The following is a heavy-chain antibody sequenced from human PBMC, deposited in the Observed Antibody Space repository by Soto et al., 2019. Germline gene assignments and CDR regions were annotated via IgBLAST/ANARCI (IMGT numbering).Heavy chain of an antibody. CDR3: ARSNYYDGAVHYLSLDF. CDR2: IHAGNGNT. CDR1: GYTFTTYA. D-gene: IGHD3-22*01. Sequence: ASVKVSCKASGYTFTTYAIHWVRQAPGHRPEWMGWIHAGNGNTKYSQNLQGRVTITADKSTSTVYMELSSLTSEDTAMYYCARSNYYDGAVHYLSLDFWGQGTPVTVSS. V-gene: IGHV1-3*01. J-gene: IGHJ4*02.